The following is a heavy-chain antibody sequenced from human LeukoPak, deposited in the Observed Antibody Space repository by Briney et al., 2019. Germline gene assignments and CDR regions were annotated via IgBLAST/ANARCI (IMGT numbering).Heavy chain of an antibody. CDR1: ANTFISYD. J-gene: IGHJ4*02. CDR2: MNPDSGDT. V-gene: IGHV1-8*01. D-gene: IGHD3-22*01. Sequence: ASVKVSCKASANTFISYDINWVRQATGQGLEWMGWMNPDSGDTGYAQKFQGRVTMTRNTSISTAYMEPRSLRSEDTAVYYCARGRTDYYESSGSFPALGYWGQGTLVTVSS. CDR3: ARGRTDYYESSGSFPALGY.